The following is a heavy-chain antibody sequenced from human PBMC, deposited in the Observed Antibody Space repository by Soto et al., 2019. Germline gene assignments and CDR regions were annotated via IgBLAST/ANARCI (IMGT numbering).Heavy chain of an antibody. D-gene: IGHD3-3*01. CDR3: ARMYDFWSGYYTYYYYGMDV. Sequence: QVQLVQSGAEVKKPGASVKVSCKASGYTFTSYDINWVRQATGQGLEWMGWMNPNSGNTGYAQKFQGRVTTTRNTSISTAYMELSSLRSEDTAVYYCARMYDFWSGYYTYYYYGMDVWGQGTTVTVSS. J-gene: IGHJ6*02. V-gene: IGHV1-8*01. CDR2: MNPNSGNT. CDR1: GYTFTSYD.